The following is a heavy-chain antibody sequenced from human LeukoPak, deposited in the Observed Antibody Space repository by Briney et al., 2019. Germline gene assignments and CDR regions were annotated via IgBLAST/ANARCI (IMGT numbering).Heavy chain of an antibody. CDR2: IKQDGSEK. D-gene: IGHD6-19*01. CDR1: GFAFSSYW. V-gene: IGHV3-7*01. Sequence: PGGSLRLSCAASGFAFSSYWMSWVRQAPGKGLEWVANIKQDGSEKYYVDSVKGRFTVSRDNAKNSLYLQMNSLRAEDTAVYYCASIDSSGWMNWGQGTLVTVSS. J-gene: IGHJ4*02. CDR3: ASIDSSGWMN.